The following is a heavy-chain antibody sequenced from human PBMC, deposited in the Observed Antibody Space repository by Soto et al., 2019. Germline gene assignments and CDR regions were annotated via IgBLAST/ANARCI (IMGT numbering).Heavy chain of an antibody. J-gene: IGHJ3*02. D-gene: IGHD3-16*01. CDR3: ARDADFGPETSKVWAFDI. CDR1: GDSISSTQW. Sequence: QVQLQESGPGLVKPSGTLSLTCAVSGDSISSTQWWTWVRQSPGKGLEWIAESHHSGNTNYNPTRGVRVSSSLDKSSTEFSRSLPSVTAADTAVYYCARDADFGPETSKVWAFDIWSQGTLVTVSS. CDR2: SHHSGNT. V-gene: IGHV4-4*02.